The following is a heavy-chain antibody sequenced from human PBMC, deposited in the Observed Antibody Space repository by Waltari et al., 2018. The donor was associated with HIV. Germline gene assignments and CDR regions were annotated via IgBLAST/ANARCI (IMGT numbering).Heavy chain of an antibody. CDR1: GGTFSGYY. Sequence: QVQLQQWGAGLLKPSETLSLTCAVYGGTFSGYYWPWIRQAPGKGLEWIGEINHIGKTNYNPSLKSRLTLSVDTSKNQVSLRMKSVTGADTAIYYCAREKSRARKWYGIFYYDAWGQGTLVSVPS. CDR2: INHIGKT. J-gene: IGHJ5*02. V-gene: IGHV4-34*02. CDR3: AREKSRARKWYGIFYYDA. D-gene: IGHD2-15*01.